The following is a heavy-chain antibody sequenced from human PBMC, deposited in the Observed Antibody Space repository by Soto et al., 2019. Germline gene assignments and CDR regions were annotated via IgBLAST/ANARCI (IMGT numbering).Heavy chain of an antibody. CDR2: MKQDGSEK. Sequence: PGESLRPSCVASGFIFSDYWMSWVRQAPGKGLEWVASMKQDGSEKNYGDSVKGRFITSRDNAKNSLYLQINSLRAEDTAVYFCARDLCSTTSCFFNYWGKGTLVTVSS. CDR3: ARDLCSTTSCFFNY. V-gene: IGHV3-7*01. CDR1: GFIFSDYW. D-gene: IGHD2-2*01. J-gene: IGHJ4*02.